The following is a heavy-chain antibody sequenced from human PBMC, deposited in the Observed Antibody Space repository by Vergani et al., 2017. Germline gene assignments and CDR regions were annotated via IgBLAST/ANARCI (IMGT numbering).Heavy chain of an antibody. V-gene: IGHV3-21*02. CDR2: ISGSSSYV. J-gene: IGHJ4*02. CDR1: GFSFSSYS. Sequence: EVLLVESGGGLVQPGGSLRLSCAASGFSFSSYSMNWVRQAPGKGLEWVASISGSSSYVFYRDSVEGRFTITRDNAKKSVYLQMNSLRAEDTAMYFCARGLWDCTHIRCSPPSYWGQGTQVTVSS. D-gene: IGHD2-8*01. CDR3: ARGLWDCTHIRCSPPSY.